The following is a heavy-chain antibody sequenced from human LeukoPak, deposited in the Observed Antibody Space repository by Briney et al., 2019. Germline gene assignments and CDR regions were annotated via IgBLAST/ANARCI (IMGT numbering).Heavy chain of an antibody. Sequence: ASVKVSCKASGYTFFSYGISWVRQAPGQGLECRGWISAYNDNTNYAQKLQGRVTMTTDTSTSTAYMELRSLRSDDTAVYYCARALGYCSGGNCNSDFDFWGQGTLVTVSS. CDR1: GYTFFSYG. D-gene: IGHD2-15*01. V-gene: IGHV1-18*01. CDR2: ISAYNDNT. J-gene: IGHJ4*02. CDR3: ARALGYCSGGNCNSDFDF.